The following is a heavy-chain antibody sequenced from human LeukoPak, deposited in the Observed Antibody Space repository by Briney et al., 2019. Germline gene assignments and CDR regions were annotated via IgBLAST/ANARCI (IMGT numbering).Heavy chain of an antibody. CDR1: GFTFSSYA. D-gene: IGHD6-13*01. Sequence: GRSLRLSCAASGFTFSSYAMHWVRQAPGKGLEWVAVISYDGSNKYYADHVKGRFTISTDHYKNTLYLEMNSLRAEDTAVYYCARASAAAGTNWLDPWGQGSMVTVCS. CDR3: ARASAAAGTNWLDP. V-gene: IGHV3-30-3*01. CDR2: ISYDGSNK. J-gene: IGHJ5*02.